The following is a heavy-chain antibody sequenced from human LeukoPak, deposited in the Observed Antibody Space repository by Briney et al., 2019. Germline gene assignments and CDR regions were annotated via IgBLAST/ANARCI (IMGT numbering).Heavy chain of an antibody. CDR3: ARVPGDDSSSWYGYFDY. CDR2: INSNVRTT. J-gene: IGHJ4*02. D-gene: IGHD6-13*01. Sequence: PGGSLRLSCAPSGFTPNYNWLHAVPQGPRKGLVWVSRINSNVRTTRYADSVKGRFTISRDNAKNTLYLQMNSLRAEDTAVYYCARVPGDDSSSWYGYFDYWGQGTLVTVSS. V-gene: IGHV3-74*01. CDR1: GFTPNYNW.